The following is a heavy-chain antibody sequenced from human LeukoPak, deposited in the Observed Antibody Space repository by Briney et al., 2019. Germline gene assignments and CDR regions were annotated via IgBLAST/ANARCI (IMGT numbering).Heavy chain of an antibody. CDR2: IYSGGST. Sequence: GGSLRLSCAASGFTVSGNYMSWVRQAPGKGLEWVSIIYSGGSTYYADSVKGRFTISRDNAKNSLFLQMNSLRAEDTAMYYCAKGTKPVMTIPDYWGQGILVTVSS. J-gene: IGHJ4*02. CDR1: GFTVSGNY. CDR3: AKGTKPVMTIPDY. V-gene: IGHV3-53*01. D-gene: IGHD1/OR15-1a*01.